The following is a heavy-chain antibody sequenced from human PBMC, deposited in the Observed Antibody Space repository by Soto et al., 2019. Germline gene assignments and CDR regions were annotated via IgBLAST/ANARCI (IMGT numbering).Heavy chain of an antibody. V-gene: IGHV3-23*01. Sequence: AITIGGSTTYYADSVKGRFTISRDNSKSTLYLQMNSLRAEDTAVYYCANPGPYLEFWGQGTLVTVSS. CDR2: ITIGGSTT. CDR3: ANPGPYLEF. J-gene: IGHJ4*02.